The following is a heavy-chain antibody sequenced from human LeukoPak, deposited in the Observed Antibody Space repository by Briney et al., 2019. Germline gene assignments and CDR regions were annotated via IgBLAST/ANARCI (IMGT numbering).Heavy chain of an antibody. V-gene: IGHV1-18*04. Sequence: GASVKVSCKASGYTYNIYGTSWVRQAPGQGLEWMGWITAYTGDTNYSPKFRGRVTMTTDTSTRIAYMELRSLRSDDTAVYYCARSGIPPNFDYWGQGTLVTVSS. CDR2: ITAYTGDT. CDR3: ARSGIPPNFDY. D-gene: IGHD2-21*01. J-gene: IGHJ4*02. CDR1: GYTYNIYG.